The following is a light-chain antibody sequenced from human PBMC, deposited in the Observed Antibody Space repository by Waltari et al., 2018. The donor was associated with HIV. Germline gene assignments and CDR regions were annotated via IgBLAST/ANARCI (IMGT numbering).Light chain of an antibody. CDR3: SEYTSSTTWV. Sequence: QSALTQPASVSGSPGQSITISCSGTSSDVGGYNYVSWYQQHPGNAPKLMIYDVNNRASGVSNRFSGSKSATTPSLTISRLQAEDESDYYCSEYTSSTTWVFGGGTKLTVL. J-gene: IGLJ3*02. CDR2: DVN. V-gene: IGLV2-14*03. CDR1: SSDVGGYNY.